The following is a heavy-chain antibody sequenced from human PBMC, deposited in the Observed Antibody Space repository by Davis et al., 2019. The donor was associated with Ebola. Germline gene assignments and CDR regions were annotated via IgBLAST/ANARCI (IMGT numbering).Heavy chain of an antibody. CDR2: ISYDGSSK. D-gene: IGHD4-17*01. J-gene: IGHJ4*02. CDR1: GFIFSSYG. CDR3: ARHHYGDSIYFDY. V-gene: IGHV3-30*03. Sequence: GESLKISCAASGFIFSSYGIHWVRQAPGKGLGWVAVISYDGSSKYYADSVKGRFTISRDNSKNTLYLQMNSLRAEDTAVYYCARHHYGDSIYFDYWGQGTLVTVSS.